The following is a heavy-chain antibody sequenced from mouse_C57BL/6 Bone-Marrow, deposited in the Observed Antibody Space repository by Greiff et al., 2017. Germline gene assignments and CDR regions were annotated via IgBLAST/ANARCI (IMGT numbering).Heavy chain of an antibody. Sequence: EVKLEESGGGLVKPGGSLKLSCAASGFTFSSYAMSWVRQTPEKRLEWVATISDGGSYTYYPDNVKGRFTISRDNAKNNLYLQMSHLKSEDTAMYYCARDVHLRQLRPLYFDYWGQGTTLTVSS. CDR3: ARDVHLRQLRPLYFDY. V-gene: IGHV5-4*01. D-gene: IGHD3-2*02. CDR2: ISDGGSYT. CDR1: GFTFSSYA. J-gene: IGHJ2*01.